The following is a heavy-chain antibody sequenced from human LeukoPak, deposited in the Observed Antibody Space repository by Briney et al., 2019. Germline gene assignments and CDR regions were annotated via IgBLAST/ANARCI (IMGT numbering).Heavy chain of an antibody. D-gene: IGHD3-22*01. J-gene: IGHJ4*02. V-gene: IGHV3-21*01. CDR3: VSYDSSGYASFDY. CDR1: GFAFSTYS. Sequence: GGSLRLSCAASGFAFSTYSMNWVRQAPGKGLQWISSISSGSTYIFYADSVKGRFTISRDNDKNSLYLQMNSLRAEDTAMYYCVSYDSSGYASFDYWGQGTLVTVSS. CDR2: ISSGSTYI.